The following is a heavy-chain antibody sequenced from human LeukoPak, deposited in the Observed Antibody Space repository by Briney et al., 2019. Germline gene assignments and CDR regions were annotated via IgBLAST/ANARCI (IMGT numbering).Heavy chain of an antibody. Sequence: GGSLRLSCAASGFTFSSYSMNWVRQAPGKGLEWVSYISSSSSTIYYADSVKGRFTISRDNAKNSLYLQMNSLRAEDTAVYYCARDRPAAYLDAFDIWGQGTMVTVSS. J-gene: IGHJ3*02. D-gene: IGHD2-2*01. CDR1: GFTFSSYS. CDR2: ISSSSSTI. CDR3: ARDRPAAYLDAFDI. V-gene: IGHV3-48*01.